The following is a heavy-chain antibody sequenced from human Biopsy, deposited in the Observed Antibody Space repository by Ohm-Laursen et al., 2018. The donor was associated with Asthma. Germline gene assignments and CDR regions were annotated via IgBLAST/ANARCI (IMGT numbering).Heavy chain of an antibody. CDR2: ISSLSRYI. D-gene: IGHD3-10*01. J-gene: IGHJ4*02. CDR1: GFDLRDYT. CDR3: SRDFTIGSGSPFHF. V-gene: IGHV3-21*01. Sequence: SLRLSCTASGFDLRDYTMYWVRQAPGKGLEWVASISSLSRYIYHATSLRGRFTISRDNAKRSLYLQMDSLRGDDTAVYYCSRDFTIGSGSPFHFWGRGTLVTVSS.